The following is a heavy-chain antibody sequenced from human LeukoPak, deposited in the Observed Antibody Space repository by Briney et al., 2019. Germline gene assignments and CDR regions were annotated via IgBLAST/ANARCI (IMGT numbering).Heavy chain of an antibody. CDR3: TRAYWIGFHFDS. Sequence: SETLSLTCSVYGGSISSGDYFWTWIRQPPGKGLEYIGYIYYSGTTYYNPSLKSRITVSVDMSANQFSLRLTSVSAADTAVYYCTRAYWIGFHFDSWGQGILVSVSS. V-gene: IGHV4-30-4*01. D-gene: IGHD3-3*01. J-gene: IGHJ4*02. CDR2: IYYSGTT. CDR1: GGSISSGDYF.